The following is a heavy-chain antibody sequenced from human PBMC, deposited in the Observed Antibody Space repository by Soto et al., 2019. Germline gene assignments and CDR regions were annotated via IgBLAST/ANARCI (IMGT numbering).Heavy chain of an antibody. CDR2: ISGNGRTT. Sequence: GGSLRLSCAASGFTFSSYAMSWVRQAPGKGLEWVSAISGNGRTTYYADSVKGRFTISRDSSKNTLYLQMHSLKTEDTGIYYCTTDSYSTMIVVRFDYWGHGTLVTVSS. J-gene: IGHJ4*01. CDR1: GFTFSSYA. D-gene: IGHD3-22*01. V-gene: IGHV3-23*01. CDR3: TTDSYSTMIVVRFDY.